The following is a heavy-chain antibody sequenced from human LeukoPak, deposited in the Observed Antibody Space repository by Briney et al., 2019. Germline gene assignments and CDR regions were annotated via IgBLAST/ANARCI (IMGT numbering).Heavy chain of an antibody. J-gene: IGHJ4*01. Sequence: SQTLSLTCTVSGGSISSGDYYWIWIRQPPGKGLEWIGYIYYSGSTYYNPSLKSRLTISVDTSKNQFSLKLSSVTAADTAVYYCASSGYYYGFDYWGDGTLVTVSS. V-gene: IGHV4-30-4*01. CDR1: GGSISSGDYY. CDR3: ASSGYYYGFDY. D-gene: IGHD3-22*01. CDR2: IYYSGST.